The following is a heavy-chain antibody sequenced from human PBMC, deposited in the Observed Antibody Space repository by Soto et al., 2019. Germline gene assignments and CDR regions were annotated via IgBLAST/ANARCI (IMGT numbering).Heavy chain of an antibody. J-gene: IGHJ3*02. Sequence: SETLSLTCAVYGGSFSGYYWSWIRQPPGKGLEWIGEINHSGSTNYNPSLKSRVTISVDTSKNQFSLKLSSVTAADTAVYYCGRGMRVTTARKNAFDIWGQGTMVTVSS. CDR2: INHSGST. D-gene: IGHD4-4*01. V-gene: IGHV4-34*01. CDR1: GGSFSGYY. CDR3: GRGMRVTTARKNAFDI.